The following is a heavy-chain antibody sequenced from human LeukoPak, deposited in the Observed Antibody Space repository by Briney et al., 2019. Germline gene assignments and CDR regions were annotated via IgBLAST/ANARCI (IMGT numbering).Heavy chain of an antibody. Sequence: PGRSLRLSCAASGFTFSSYAMHWVRQAPGKGLEWVAVISYDGTNKYYADSVKGRFTISRDNSKNTLYLQMNSLRAEDTAVFYCARGVGGYSYGGVDYWGQGTLVTVSS. J-gene: IGHJ4*02. V-gene: IGHV3-30*01. D-gene: IGHD5-18*01. CDR1: GFTFSSYA. CDR2: ISYDGTNK. CDR3: ARGVGGYSYGGVDY.